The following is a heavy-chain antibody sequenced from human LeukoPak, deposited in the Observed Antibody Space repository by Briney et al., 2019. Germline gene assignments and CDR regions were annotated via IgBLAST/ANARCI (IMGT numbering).Heavy chain of an antibody. CDR2: ISYSGSA. V-gene: IGHV4-59*08. CDR1: GGSISDSY. J-gene: IGHJ5*02. CDR3: ARQECNGGSCYSRAIWFDP. D-gene: IGHD2-15*01. Sequence: SETLSLTCIVSGGSISDSYWSFIRQPPGRGLEWIGSISYSGSAYYNPSLKSRAAISLHTSNNQFSLKLSSVTAADTAVYYCARQECNGGSCYSRAIWFDPWGQGTLVTVSS.